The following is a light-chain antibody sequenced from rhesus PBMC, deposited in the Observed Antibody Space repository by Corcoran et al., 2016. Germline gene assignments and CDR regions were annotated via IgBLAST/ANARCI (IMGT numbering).Light chain of an antibody. CDR3: SSYAGSNTVL. CDR1: SSDIGGYNY. Sequence: QAALTQPRSVSGSPGQSVTISCTGTSSDIGGYNYVSWYQQHPGTAPKLMIYEVSKRPSGVSDRFSGSKSGNTASLTISGPQAEDEAEYYCSSYAGSNTVLFGGGTRLTVL. J-gene: IGLJ3*01. CDR2: EVS. V-gene: IGLV2-32*02.